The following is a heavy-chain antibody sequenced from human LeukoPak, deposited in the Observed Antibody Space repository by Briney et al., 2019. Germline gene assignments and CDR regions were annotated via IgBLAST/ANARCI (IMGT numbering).Heavy chain of an antibody. CDR3: ARLGDFWSNYYFDY. V-gene: IGHV4-39*01. J-gene: IGHJ4*02. CDR2: IYYSGST. CDR1: GGSIGSTSYY. Sequence: SETLSLTCIVSGGSIGSTSYYWGWIRQPPGKGLEWIGNIYYSGSTYYNPSLKSRVTISVDTSKNQFSLKLSSVAAADTALYYCARLGDFWSNYYFDYWGQGTLVTVSS. D-gene: IGHD3-3*01.